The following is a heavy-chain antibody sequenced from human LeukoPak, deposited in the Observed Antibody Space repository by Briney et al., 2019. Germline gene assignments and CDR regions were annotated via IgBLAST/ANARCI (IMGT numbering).Heavy chain of an antibody. J-gene: IGHJ4*02. CDR2: IKSKTDGGTT. D-gene: IGHD1/OR15-1a*01. V-gene: IGHV3-15*01. CDR3: TTRYNWNNGVTFDY. Sequence: NPGGSLRLSCAASGFTFSNAWMSWVRQAPGKGLEWVGCIKSKTDGGTTDYAAPVKGRFTISRDDSKNTLYLQMNSLKTEDTAVYYCTTRYNWNNGVTFDYWGQGTLVTVSS. CDR1: GFTFSNAW.